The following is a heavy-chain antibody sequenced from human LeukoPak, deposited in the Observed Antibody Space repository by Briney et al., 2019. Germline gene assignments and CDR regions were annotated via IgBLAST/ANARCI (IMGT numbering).Heavy chain of an antibody. CDR3: ARAPPTIFGVVGVPDDY. CDR1: GYTFTGYY. CDR2: INPNNGGT. J-gene: IGHJ4*02. D-gene: IGHD3-3*01. V-gene: IGHV1-2*02. Sequence: GASVKVSCKASGYTFTGYYMHWVRQAPGQGLEWMGWINPNNGGTNYAQKFQGRVTMTRDTSISTAYMELSRLRSDDTAVYYCARAPPTIFGVVGVPDDYWGQGTLVTVSS.